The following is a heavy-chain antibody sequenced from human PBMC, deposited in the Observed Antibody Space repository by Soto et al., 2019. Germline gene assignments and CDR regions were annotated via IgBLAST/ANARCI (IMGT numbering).Heavy chain of an antibody. J-gene: IGHJ6*02. D-gene: IGHD3-22*01. CDR3: AKRKQESSGYYYYGMDV. CDR2: ISGSGGST. Sequence: PGGSLRLSCAASGFTFSSYAMSWVRQAPGKGLEWVSAISGSGGSTYYADSVKGRFTISRDNSKNTLYLQMNSLRAEDTAVYYCAKRKQESSGYYYYGMDVWGQGTTVTVSS. CDR1: GFTFSSYA. V-gene: IGHV3-23*01.